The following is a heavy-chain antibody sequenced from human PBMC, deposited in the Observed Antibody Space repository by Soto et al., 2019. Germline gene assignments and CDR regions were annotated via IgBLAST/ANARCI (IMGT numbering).Heavy chain of an antibody. D-gene: IGHD2-2*01. J-gene: IGHJ4*02. CDR3: ARDSGTNIVVVPAAKSPFDY. CDR1: GGTFSSYT. CDR2: IIPILGIA. V-gene: IGHV1-69*08. Sequence: VQLVQSGAEVKKPGSSVKVSCKASGGTFSSYTISWVRQAPGQGLEWMGRIIPILGIANYAQKFQGRVTITADKSTSTAYMELSSLRSEDTAVYYCARDSGTNIVVVPAAKSPFDYWGQGTLVTVSS.